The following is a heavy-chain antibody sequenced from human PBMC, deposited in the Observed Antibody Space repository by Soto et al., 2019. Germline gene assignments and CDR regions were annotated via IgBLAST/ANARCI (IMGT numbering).Heavy chain of an antibody. CDR3: PRDLNHDCGP. J-gene: IGHJ5*02. Sequence: EVHLVESGGALVQPGGSLRLSCAASGFTFSDYWMTWVRQTPGKGLEGVANMNPDGSEQYYLDSVKGRFTISRDNAKHSLYLQMNNLRGEDAAVYYCPRDLNHDCGPWGQGTQVIVSS. CDR1: GFTFSDYW. V-gene: IGHV3-7*04. CDR2: MNPDGSEQ. D-gene: IGHD2-21*01.